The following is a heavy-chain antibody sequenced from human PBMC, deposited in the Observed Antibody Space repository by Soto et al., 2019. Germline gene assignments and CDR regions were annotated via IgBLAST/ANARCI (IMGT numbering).Heavy chain of an antibody. CDR2: ISSSSSTI. CDR3: ARDAAYCSGGSCYMFDY. Sequence: GGSLRLSCAASGFTFSSYSMNWVRQAPGKGLEWVAYISSSSSTIYYADSVKGRFTISRDNAKNSLYLQMNSLRDEDTAVYYCARDAAYCSGGSCYMFDYWGQGTLVTVSS. J-gene: IGHJ4*02. CDR1: GFTFSSYS. D-gene: IGHD2-15*01. V-gene: IGHV3-48*02.